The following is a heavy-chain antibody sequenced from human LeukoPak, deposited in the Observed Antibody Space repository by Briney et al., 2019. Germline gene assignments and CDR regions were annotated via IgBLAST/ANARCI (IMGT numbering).Heavy chain of an antibody. V-gene: IGHV4-59*08. CDR3: ARFLSSPYNWFDP. CDR1: GGSISSYY. CDR2: IYYSGST. Sequence: SETLSLTCTVSGGSISSYYWSWIRQPPGKGLEWIGYIYYSGSTNYNPSLKSRVTISVDTSKNQFSLKLSSVTAADTAVYYCARFLSSPYNWFDPWGQGTLVTVSS. J-gene: IGHJ5*02. D-gene: IGHD6-6*01.